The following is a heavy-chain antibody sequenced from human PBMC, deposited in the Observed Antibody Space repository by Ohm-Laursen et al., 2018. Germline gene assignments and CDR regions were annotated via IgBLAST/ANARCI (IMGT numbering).Heavy chain of an antibody. CDR3: ARGTEIFDY. CDR2: VSGSGGST. V-gene: IGHV3-23*01. CDR1: GFTFNTYA. J-gene: IGHJ4*02. D-gene: IGHD1-7*01. Sequence: SLRLSCTASGFTFNTYAMSWVRQAPGKGLEWVSGVSGSGGSTYYADSVKGRFTISRDNAKNTLYLQMNSLRAEDTAVYYCARGTEIFDYWGQGTLVTVSS.